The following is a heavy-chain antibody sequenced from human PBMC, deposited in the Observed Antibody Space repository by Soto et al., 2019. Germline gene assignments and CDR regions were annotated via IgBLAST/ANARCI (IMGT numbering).Heavy chain of an antibody. CDR2: IHHSGST. CDR3: ARTSYYESSGYYNMDV. CDR1: AGSISSSNW. D-gene: IGHD3-22*01. Sequence: QVQLQESGPGLVKPSGTLSLTCAVSAGSISSSNWWTWVRQSPGKGLEWIGEIHHSGSTNYNPSLNRRVTNSIDKSKNQFSLKLTSVTAADTAAYYCARTSYYESSGYYNMDVWGQGTTVTVSS. J-gene: IGHJ6*02. V-gene: IGHV4-4*02.